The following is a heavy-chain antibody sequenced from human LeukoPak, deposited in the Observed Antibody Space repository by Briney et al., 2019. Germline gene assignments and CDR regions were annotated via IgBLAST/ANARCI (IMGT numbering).Heavy chain of an antibody. J-gene: IGHJ4*02. CDR1: GFTFSSYD. Sequence: PGGSLRLSSAASGFTFSSYDMNWVRQAPGKGLEWVSCISSSGSGSTKFYADSVKGRFTISRDNAENSLYLQMSSLRVEDTAVYYCARDKEFSSGWYFDNWGQGTLVIVSS. V-gene: IGHV3-48*03. D-gene: IGHD6-19*01. CDR2: ISSSGSGSTK. CDR3: ARDKEFSSGWYFDN.